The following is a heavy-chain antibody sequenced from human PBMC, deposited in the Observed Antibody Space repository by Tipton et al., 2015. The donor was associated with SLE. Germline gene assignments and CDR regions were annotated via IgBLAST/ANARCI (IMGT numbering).Heavy chain of an antibody. V-gene: IGHV3-33*01. D-gene: IGHD6-13*01. CDR1: GFTFSSYG. CDR2: IWYDGSNK. CDR3: ARGEQLVPPSFDY. Sequence: LRLSCAASGFTFSSYGMHWVRQAPGKGLEWVAVIWYDGSNKYYADSVKGRFTISRDNSKNTLYLQMNSLRAEDTAVYYCARGEQLVPPSFDYWGQGTLVTVSS. J-gene: IGHJ4*02.